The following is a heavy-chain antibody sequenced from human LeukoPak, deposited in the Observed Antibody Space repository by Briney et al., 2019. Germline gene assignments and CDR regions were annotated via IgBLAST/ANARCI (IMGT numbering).Heavy chain of an antibody. Sequence: GGSLRLSCAASGFTFSSYWMRWVRQAPGKGLEGVANIKNGGSAEYYGDSVKGRFTISRDNAKNSLFLQMNSLTVEDTAVYYCARAIRGSAVDTGDRWGQGTLVTVSS. V-gene: IGHV3-7*01. CDR3: ARAIRGSAVDTGDR. D-gene: IGHD3-10*01. CDR2: IKNGGSAE. J-gene: IGHJ4*02. CDR1: GFTFSSYW.